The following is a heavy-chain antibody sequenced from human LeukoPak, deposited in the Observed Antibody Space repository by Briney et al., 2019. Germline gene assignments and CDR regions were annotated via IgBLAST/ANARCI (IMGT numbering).Heavy chain of an antibody. D-gene: IGHD1-26*01. CDR3: ARVLTYSGSYSHFDS. J-gene: IGHJ4*02. CDR2: IIPIFGTT. V-gene: IGHV1-69*13. Sequence: SVKVSCKASGYTFTSYGISWVRQAPGQGLEWMGGIIPIFGTTNYAQKFQGRVTIVADESTSTAYMELSSLRSEDTAVYYCARVLTYSGSYSHFDSWGQGTLVTVSS. CDR1: GYTFTSYG.